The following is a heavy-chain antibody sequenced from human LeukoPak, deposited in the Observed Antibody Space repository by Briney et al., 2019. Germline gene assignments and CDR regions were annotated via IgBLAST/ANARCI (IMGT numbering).Heavy chain of an antibody. V-gene: IGHV3-9*01. CDR3: AKDGIAAAGTNWFDP. Sequence: PGGSLRLSCAASGFTFDDYAMHWVRQAPGKGLEWVSGISWNSGSIGYADSVKGRFTISGDNAKNSLYLQMNSLRAEDTALYYCAKDGIAAAGTNWFDPWGQGTLVTVSS. CDR1: GFTFDDYA. J-gene: IGHJ5*02. D-gene: IGHD6-13*01. CDR2: ISWNSGSI.